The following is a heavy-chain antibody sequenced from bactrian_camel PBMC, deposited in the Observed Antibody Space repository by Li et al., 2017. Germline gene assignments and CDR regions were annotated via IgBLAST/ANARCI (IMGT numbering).Heavy chain of an antibody. CDR2: IWTGVDTT. Sequence: HVQLVESGGGAVQAGGSLNLTCVVRGYTLGTNCWGWFRQAPGKEREGIARIWTGVDTTTYTDSVEGRFTISHEKAKNTVYLEMNNLKPEDTAMYYCAADVPPCYGLGIRPAAYWGQGTQVTVS. CDR1: GYTLGTNC. V-gene: IGHV3S1*01. CDR3: AADVPPCYGLGIRPAAY. D-gene: IGHD5*01. J-gene: IGHJ4*01.